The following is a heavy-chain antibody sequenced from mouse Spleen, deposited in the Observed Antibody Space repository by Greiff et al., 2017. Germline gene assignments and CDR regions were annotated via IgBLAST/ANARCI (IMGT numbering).Heavy chain of an antibody. V-gene: IGHV1-64*01. D-gene: IGHD1-1*01. Sequence: VQLQQSGAELVKPGASVKLSCTASGYTFTSYWMHWVKQRPGQGLEWIGMIHPNSGSTNYNEKFKSKATLTVDKSSSTDYMQLSSLTSEDSAVYYCARITTTWYFDVWGTGTTVTVSS. CDR1: GYTFTSYW. CDR2: IHPNSGST. CDR3: ARITTTWYFDV. J-gene: IGHJ1*03.